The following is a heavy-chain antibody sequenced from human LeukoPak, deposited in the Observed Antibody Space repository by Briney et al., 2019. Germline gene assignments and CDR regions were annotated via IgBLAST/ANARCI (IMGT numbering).Heavy chain of an antibody. CDR1: GGSISSYY. V-gene: IGHV4-59*12. J-gene: IGHJ6*02. D-gene: IGHD5-24*01. CDR2: IYYSGST. CDR3: ARGKWLQLRDYYYYGLDV. Sequence: PSETLSLTCTVSGGSISSYYWSWIRQPPGKGLEWIGYIYYSGSTNYNPSLKSRVTISVDTSKNQFSLKLSSVTAADTAVYYCARGKWLQLRDYYYYGLDVWGQGTTVTVSS.